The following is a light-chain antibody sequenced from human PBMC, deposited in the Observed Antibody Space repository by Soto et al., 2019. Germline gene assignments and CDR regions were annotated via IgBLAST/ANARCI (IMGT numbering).Light chain of an antibody. J-gene: IGLJ1*01. CDR3: CSYSSSTDYV. V-gene: IGLV2-14*01. Sequence: QSALTQPASVSGSPGQSITISCTGTSSDVGTNNYVSWYQQHPGEAPKLIIYEVSGRPSGVSNRFSGSKSGNTASLTISGLQAEDEADYYCCSYSSSTDYVFGTGTKVTVL. CDR2: EVS. CDR1: SSDVGTNNY.